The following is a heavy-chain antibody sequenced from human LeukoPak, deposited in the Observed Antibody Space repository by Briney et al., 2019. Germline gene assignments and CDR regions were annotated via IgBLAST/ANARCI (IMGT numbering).Heavy chain of an antibody. D-gene: IGHD3-3*01. Sequence: SETLSLTCAVYGVSFSGYYWSWIRQPPGKGLEWLGEINHSGSTNYNPSLKSRVTISVDTSKNQFSLKLSSVTAADTAVYYCARVRITIFGVVYFDYCGQGTLVTVSS. J-gene: IGHJ4*02. CDR2: INHSGST. V-gene: IGHV4-34*01. CDR1: GVSFSGYY. CDR3: ARVRITIFGVVYFDY.